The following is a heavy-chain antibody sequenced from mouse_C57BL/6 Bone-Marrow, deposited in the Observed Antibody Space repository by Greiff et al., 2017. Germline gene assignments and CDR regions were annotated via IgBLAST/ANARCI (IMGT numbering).Heavy chain of an antibody. CDR2: ISSGGSYT. Sequence: EVQGVESGGDLVKPGGSLKLSCAASGFTFSSYGMSWVRQTPDQRLEWVATISSGGSYTYYPDSVKGRFTIARDNAKNTLYLQMSSLKSEDTAMYYCARHGDGNYYFDYWGQGTTLTVSS. V-gene: IGHV5-6*01. D-gene: IGHD2-1*01. J-gene: IGHJ2*01. CDR1: GFTFSSYG. CDR3: ARHGDGNYYFDY.